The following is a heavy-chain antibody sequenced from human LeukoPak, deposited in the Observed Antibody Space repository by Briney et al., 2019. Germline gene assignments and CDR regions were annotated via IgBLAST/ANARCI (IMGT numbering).Heavy chain of an antibody. CDR1: GFTFSSYW. V-gene: IGHV3-7*04. J-gene: IGHJ4*02. CDR3: ARGQAYCGGDCYSD. Sequence: PGGSLRLSCAASGFTFSSYWMSWVRQAPGKGLEWVANIKQDGSEKYYVDSVKGRFTISRDNAKNSLYLQMNSLRAEDTALYYCARGQAYCGGDCYSDWGQGTLVTVPS. CDR2: IKQDGSEK. D-gene: IGHD2-21*02.